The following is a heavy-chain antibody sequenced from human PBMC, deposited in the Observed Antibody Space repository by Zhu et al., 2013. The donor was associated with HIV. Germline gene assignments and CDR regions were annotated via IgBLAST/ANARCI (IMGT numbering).Heavy chain of an antibody. Sequence: QVRLMQSATEVRKPGASVKVSCKASGYTLTNYGISWVRQAPGQGLEWVGWISTYYGNTNYAQRLQGRLTLTTDTSANTAYMELRSLRSDDTAVYYCTRGPGYCSSTSCSDFYYSMDVWGKGTTVTVSS. D-gene: IGHD2-2*01. CDR3: TRGPGYCSSTSCSDFYYSMDV. J-gene: IGHJ6*03. CDR2: ISTYYGNT. V-gene: IGHV1-18*01. CDR1: GYTLTNYG.